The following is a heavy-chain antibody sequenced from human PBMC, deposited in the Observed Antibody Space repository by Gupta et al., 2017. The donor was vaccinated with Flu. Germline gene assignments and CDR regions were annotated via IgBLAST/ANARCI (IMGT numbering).Heavy chain of an antibody. CDR1: GGSFSDDW. Sequence: QVQLQQWGAGLLKPSETLSLTCTVYGGSFSDDWWIWIRQPPGKGLEWIGEVNPSGVTKCTPSLKSRVIISVDTSKNKFSLKLSSVTAADTAVYYCARAPPWSLDFWDQGALVTVSS. CDR3: ARAPPWSLDF. CDR2: VNPSGVT. J-gene: IGHJ4*02. V-gene: IGHV4-34*01. D-gene: IGHD2-8*02.